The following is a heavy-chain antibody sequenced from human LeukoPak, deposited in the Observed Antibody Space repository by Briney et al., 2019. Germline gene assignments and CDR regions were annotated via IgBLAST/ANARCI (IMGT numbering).Heavy chain of an antibody. CDR3: ARDLMGIAYRGAFYY. V-gene: IGHV3-7*01. CDR1: GFTFSSYW. J-gene: IGHJ4*02. Sequence: GGSLRLSCAASGFTFSSYWMSWVRQAPGKGLEWVANIKQDGSEKYYVDSVKGRFTISRDNAKNSLYLQMNSLRAEDTAVYYCARDLMGIAYRGAFYYWGQGTLVTVSS. CDR2: IKQDGSEK. D-gene: IGHD6-13*01.